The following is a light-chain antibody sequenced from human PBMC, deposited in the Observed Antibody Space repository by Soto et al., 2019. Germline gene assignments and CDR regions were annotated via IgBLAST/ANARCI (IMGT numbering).Light chain of an antibody. J-gene: IGKJ5*01. CDR3: QQYYSTPTT. CDR1: QSISTW. CDR2: WAS. Sequence: DIQMTQSPSPLSASVGDRVTITCRASQSISTWLAWYQQKPGKAPKLLIYWASTRESGVPDRFSGSGSGTDFTLTISSLQAEDVAVYYCQQYYSTPTTFGQGTRLEIK. V-gene: IGKV1-5*03.